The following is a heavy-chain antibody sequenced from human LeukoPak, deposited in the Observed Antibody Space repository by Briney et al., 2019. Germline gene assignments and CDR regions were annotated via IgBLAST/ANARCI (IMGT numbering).Heavy chain of an antibody. Sequence: PGGSLRLSCAASGFTVSSYWRHWVRQVPGRGLVWVSHINSDGSSTSYAHSVKRRFTISRDNSKNTLYLQMSSLTAEDTAVYFCARDKVCYCSGAYEYWGQGTLVTVSS. CDR1: GFTVSSYW. CDR2: INSDGSST. J-gene: IGHJ4*02. V-gene: IGHV3-74*01. D-gene: IGHD2-21*01. CDR3: ARDKVCYCSGAYEY.